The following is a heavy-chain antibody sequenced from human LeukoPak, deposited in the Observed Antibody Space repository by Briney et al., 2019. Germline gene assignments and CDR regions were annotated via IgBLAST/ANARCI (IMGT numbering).Heavy chain of an antibody. V-gene: IGHV1-18*01. D-gene: IGHD3-3*01. J-gene: IGHJ4*02. CDR1: GYTFTSYG. CDR2: ISAYNGNT. CDR3: ARRPDTYDFWSGYYVDY. Sequence: GASVKVSCKASGYTFTSYGISCVRQAPGQGLEWMGWISAYNGNTNYAQKLQGRVTMTTDTSTSTAYMELRSLRSDDTAVYYCARRPDTYDFWSGYYVDYWGQGTLVTVSS.